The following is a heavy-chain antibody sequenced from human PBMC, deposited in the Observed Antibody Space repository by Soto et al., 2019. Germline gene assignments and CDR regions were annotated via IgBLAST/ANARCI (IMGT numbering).Heavy chain of an antibody. D-gene: IGHD4-17*01. CDR3: ARRVYGDYGAPFDY. CDR1: GGSISSYY. Sequence: SETLSLTCTVSGGSISSYYWSWIRQPPGKGLEWIGYIYYSGSTNYNPSLKSRVTISVDTSKNQFSLKLSSVTAADTAVYYCARRVYGDYGAPFDYWGQGTLVTVSS. J-gene: IGHJ4*02. CDR2: IYYSGST. V-gene: IGHV4-59*01.